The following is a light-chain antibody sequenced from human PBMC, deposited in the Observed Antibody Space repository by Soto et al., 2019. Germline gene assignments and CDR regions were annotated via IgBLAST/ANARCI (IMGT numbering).Light chain of an antibody. CDR3: QHDNGYSGLT. CDR2: GAS. J-gene: IGKJ4*01. Sequence: DIQMTQSPSTLSASVGDRVTITCRASQTINSWLAWYQQKPGKAPKLLIFGASSLDSGVPSRFSGSGSGTEFTLTISSLQPDDFATYYCQHDNGYSGLTFGGGTKVEIK. CDR1: QTINSW. V-gene: IGKV1-5*03.